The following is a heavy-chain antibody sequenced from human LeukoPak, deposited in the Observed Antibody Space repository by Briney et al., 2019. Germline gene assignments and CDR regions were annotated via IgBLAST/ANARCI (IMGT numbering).Heavy chain of an antibody. CDR2: ISGSGGST. CDR3: AKDHGRIAVAGDVDY. CDR1: GFTFSIYA. J-gene: IGHJ4*02. D-gene: IGHD6-19*01. V-gene: IGHV3-23*01. Sequence: GGSLRLSCAASGFTFSIYAMSWVRQPPGTGLDWVSAISGSGGSTYYADSVKGRFSISRDKSKNTLYMQMNRPRAEDTAVYYCAKDHGRIAVAGDVDYWGQGTLVTVSS.